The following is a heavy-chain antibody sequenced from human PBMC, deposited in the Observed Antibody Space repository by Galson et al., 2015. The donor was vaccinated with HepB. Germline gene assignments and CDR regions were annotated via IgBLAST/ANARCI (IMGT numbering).Heavy chain of an antibody. D-gene: IGHD3-16*01. CDR1: GASIRGYY. J-gene: IGHJ6*02. Sequence: ETLSLTCTVSGASIRGYYWNWIRQPPGKGLEWIGYIFNTGITNYSPSLKSRVTISADTSKNQFSLRLNSVTAADTAVYYCARGGLSSYGMDVWGQGTTVTVSS. V-gene: IGHV4-59*01. CDR2: IFNTGIT. CDR3: ARGGLSSYGMDV.